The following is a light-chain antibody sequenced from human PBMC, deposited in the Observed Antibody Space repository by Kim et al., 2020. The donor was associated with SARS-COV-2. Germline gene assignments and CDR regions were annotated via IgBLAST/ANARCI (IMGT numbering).Light chain of an antibody. V-gene: IGLV3-19*01. CDR2: NKD. Sequence: ALGQTVRITCQGNSLRNYHASWYHQRPGQAPVLVIYNKDNRPSGIPDRCSGSGSVDTASLTITGARAEDEADYYCNSRDTSGNLWVFGGGTQLTVL. J-gene: IGLJ3*02. CDR3: NSRDTSGNLWV. CDR1: SLRNYH.